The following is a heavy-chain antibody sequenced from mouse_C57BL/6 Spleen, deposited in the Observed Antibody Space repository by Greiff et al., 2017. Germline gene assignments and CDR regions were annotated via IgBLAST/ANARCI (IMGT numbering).Heavy chain of an antibody. J-gene: IGHJ3*01. V-gene: IGHV5-9*01. Sequence: DVMLVESGGGLVKPGGSLKLSCAASGFTFSSYTMSWVRQTPEKRLEWVATISGGGGNTYYPDSVKGRFTISRDNAKNTLYLQMSSLRSEDTALYCCARQGDSSGYGFAYWGQGTLVTVSA. CDR2: ISGGGGNT. CDR1: GFTFSSYT. D-gene: IGHD3-2*02. CDR3: ARQGDSSGYGFAY.